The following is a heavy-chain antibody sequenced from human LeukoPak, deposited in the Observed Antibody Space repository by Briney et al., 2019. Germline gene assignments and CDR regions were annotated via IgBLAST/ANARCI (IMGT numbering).Heavy chain of an antibody. CDR3: AKDDGGSYYIYYYYMDV. V-gene: IGHV3-23*01. CDR1: GFTVSSNS. J-gene: IGHJ6*03. D-gene: IGHD1-26*01. CDR2: ISGSGGNT. Sequence: GGSLRLSCTVSGFTVSSNSMSWVRQAPGKGLEWVSAISGSGGNTYYADSVKGRFTISRDNSKNTLYLQMNSLRAEDTAVYYCAKDDGGSYYIYYYYMDVWGKGTTVTISS.